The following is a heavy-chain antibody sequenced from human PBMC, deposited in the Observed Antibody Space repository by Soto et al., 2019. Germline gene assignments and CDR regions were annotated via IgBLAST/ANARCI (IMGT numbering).Heavy chain of an antibody. CDR2: INRHGDST. CDR3: ARDHRWGYEYGDYGDS. D-gene: IGHD4-17*01. CDR1: GFGFDEYG. Sequence: EVYLVESGGGVVRPGGSLRLSCAASGFGFDEYGMSWVRQGPGKGLEWVSGINRHGDSTGYADSVKGRFTISRDNAKNSVDLQMSGLRAGDTAFDYCARDHRWGYEYGDYGDSWGQGTLVTVSS. J-gene: IGHJ4*02. V-gene: IGHV3-20*04.